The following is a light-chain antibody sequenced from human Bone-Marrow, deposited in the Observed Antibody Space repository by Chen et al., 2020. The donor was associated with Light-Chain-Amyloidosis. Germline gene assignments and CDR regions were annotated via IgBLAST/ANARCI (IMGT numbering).Light chain of an antibody. CDR3: QQYGTSTLT. V-gene: IGKV3-20*01. J-gene: IGKJ4*01. CDR2: GSS. CDR1: QTISSNY. Sequence: EIVLTQSPGTLSLSPGEGANLSCRASQTISSNYLTWYQQKFGQAPSLLIYGSSSRATGIPDRFTGSGSGTDFTLTINRLEPEDFAMYYCQQYGTSTLTFGGGTKVEIK.